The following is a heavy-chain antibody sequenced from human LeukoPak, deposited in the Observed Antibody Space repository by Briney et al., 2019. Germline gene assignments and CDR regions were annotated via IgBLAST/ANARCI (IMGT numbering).Heavy chain of an antibody. CDR2: INPNSDGT. J-gene: IGHJ5*02. CDR3: ARDTAMVTYWFDP. Sequence: ASVKVPCKASGYTFTGYYMHWVRQAPGQGLEWMGWINPNSDGTNYAQKFQGRVTMTRDTSISTAYMELSRLRSDDTAVYYCARDTAMVTYWFDPWGQGTLVTVSS. V-gene: IGHV1-2*02. CDR1: GYTFTGYY. D-gene: IGHD5-18*01.